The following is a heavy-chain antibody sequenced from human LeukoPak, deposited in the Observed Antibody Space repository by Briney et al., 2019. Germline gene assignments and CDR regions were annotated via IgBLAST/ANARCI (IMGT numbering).Heavy chain of an antibody. Sequence: ASVKVSCKASGYTFTSYGISWVRQAPGQGLEWMGWISAYNGNTNYAQKLQGRVTMTTDTSTSTAYMELRSLRSDDTAVYYCARNSPYYYGSGSHFDYWGQGTLGTVSS. CDR1: GYTFTSYG. V-gene: IGHV1-18*01. CDR2: ISAYNGNT. D-gene: IGHD3-10*01. CDR3: ARNSPYYYGSGSHFDY. J-gene: IGHJ4*02.